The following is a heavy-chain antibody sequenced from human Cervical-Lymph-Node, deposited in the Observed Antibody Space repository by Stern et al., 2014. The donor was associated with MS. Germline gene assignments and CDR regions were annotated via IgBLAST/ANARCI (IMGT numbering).Heavy chain of an antibody. CDR1: GYTFTSYY. CDR3: ARYYGSGRALDY. J-gene: IGHJ4*02. CDR2: IDPTGGST. V-gene: IGHV1-46*03. Sequence: QLVQSGAEVKKPGASVKVSCKASGYTFTSYYMHWVRQAPGQGLEWMGIIDPTGGSTSYAQKLQGRVTMTRDTSTSTVYMELSSLRSEDTAVYFCARYYGSGRALDYWGQGTLVTVSS. D-gene: IGHD3-10*01.